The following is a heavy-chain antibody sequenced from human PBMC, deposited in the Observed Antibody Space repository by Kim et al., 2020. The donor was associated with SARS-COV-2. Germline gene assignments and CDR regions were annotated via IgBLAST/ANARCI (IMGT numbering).Heavy chain of an antibody. D-gene: IGHD1-26*01. CDR2: GRT. J-gene: IGHJ4*02. Sequence: GRTYDSDAVKGRFTISRDNSKNSLYLQMNSLRTEDTSLYYCAKAYYSYVYWGQGTLVTVSS. V-gene: IGHV3-43*01. CDR3: AKAYYSYVY.